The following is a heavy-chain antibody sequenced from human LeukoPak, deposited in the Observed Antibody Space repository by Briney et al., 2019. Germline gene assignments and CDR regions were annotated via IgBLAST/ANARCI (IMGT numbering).Heavy chain of an antibody. CDR2: ISSSSSYI. CDR1: GFTFSLYE. Sequence: PGGSLRLSCAASGFTFSLYEMNWVRQAPGKGLEWVSSISSSSSYIYYADSVKGRFTISRDNAKNSLYLQMNSLRAEDTAVYYCAREDGGYPDYWGQGTLVTVSS. V-gene: IGHV3-21*01. D-gene: IGHD5-12*01. CDR3: AREDGGYPDY. J-gene: IGHJ4*02.